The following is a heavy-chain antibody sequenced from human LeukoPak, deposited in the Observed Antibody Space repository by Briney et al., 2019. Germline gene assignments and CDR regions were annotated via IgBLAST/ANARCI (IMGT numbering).Heavy chain of an antibody. J-gene: IGHJ5*02. D-gene: IGHD1-26*01. V-gene: IGHV4-39*01. CDR1: GGSISSSTYY. CDR3: ARTPGSSGSYFNWFDP. CDR2: IYYTGSA. Sequence: SETLSLTCTVSGGSISSSTYYWGWIRQPPGKGLEWIGSIYYTGSAYYNPSLKSRVTISVDTSKNQFSLNLSSVTAADTAVYYCARTPGSSGSYFNWFDPWGQGTLVTVSS.